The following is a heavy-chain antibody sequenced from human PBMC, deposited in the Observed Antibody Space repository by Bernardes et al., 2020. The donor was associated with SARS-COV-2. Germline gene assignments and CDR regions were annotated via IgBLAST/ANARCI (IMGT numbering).Heavy chain of an antibody. D-gene: IGHD4-17*01. CDR2: IYSAGTT. Sequence: GGSLRLSCAASGFTLSSNYMSWVRRAPGKGLEYLSAIYSAGTTYYADSVRGRFTISRDNSKNTVYLQMNSLRAEDTAMYYCARATTPSTSWDLWGQGTLVTVAS. V-gene: IGHV3-53*01. CDR3: ARATTPSTSWDL. J-gene: IGHJ4*02. CDR1: GFTLSSNY.